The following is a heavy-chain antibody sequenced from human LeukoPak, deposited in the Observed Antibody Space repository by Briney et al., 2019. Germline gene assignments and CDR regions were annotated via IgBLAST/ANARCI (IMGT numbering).Heavy chain of an antibody. D-gene: IGHD2-15*01. Sequence: PGGSLRLSCAASGFTFSSYSMNWVRQAPGKGLEWVSSISSSSSYIYYADSVKGRFTISRDNAKNSLYLQMNSLRAEDTAVYYCARPSAYCSGGSCYSDWGQGTQVTVSS. J-gene: IGHJ4*02. CDR2: ISSSSSYI. V-gene: IGHV3-21*01. CDR1: GFTFSSYS. CDR3: ARPSAYCSGGSCYSD.